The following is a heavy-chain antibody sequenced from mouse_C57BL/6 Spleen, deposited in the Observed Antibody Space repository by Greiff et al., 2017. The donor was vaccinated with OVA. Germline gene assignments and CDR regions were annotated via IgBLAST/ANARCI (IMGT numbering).Heavy chain of an antibody. CDR3: ARGFITAIMGPFAY. V-gene: IGHV5-17*01. Sequence: EVQLVESGGGLVKPGGSLKLSCAASGFTFSDYGLHWVRQAPEKGLEWVAYISSGSSTIYYADTVKGRFTISRDNAKNTLCLQMTSLRSEETAMYYFARGFITAIMGPFAYWGQGTLVTVSA. CDR1: GFTFSDYG. J-gene: IGHJ3*01. D-gene: IGHD1-1*01. CDR2: ISSGSSTI.